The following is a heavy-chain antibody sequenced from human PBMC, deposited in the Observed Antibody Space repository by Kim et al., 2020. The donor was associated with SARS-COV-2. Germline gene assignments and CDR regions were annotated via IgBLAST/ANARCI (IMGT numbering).Heavy chain of an antibody. CDR2: ITYDGSNK. D-gene: IGHD3-10*01. J-gene: IGHJ6*02. CDR3: AKDGSGSYYNVPGYYGMDV. Sequence: GGSLRLSCAASGFTFSSYGMHWVRQAPGKGLEWVAVITYDGSNKYYADSVKGRFTISRDNSKNTLYLQMNSLRAEDTAVYYCAKDGSGSYYNVPGYYGMDVWGQGTTVTVPS. V-gene: IGHV3-30*18. CDR1: GFTFSSYG.